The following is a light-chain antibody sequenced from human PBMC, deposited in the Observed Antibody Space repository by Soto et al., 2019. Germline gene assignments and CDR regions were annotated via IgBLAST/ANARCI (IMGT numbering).Light chain of an antibody. CDR3: QQTSSAPFT. Sequence: MTQSPATLSVSPGERATLSCRAGQNIHTNLAWYQQKPGKAPKILIFDAASLQNGVPSRFSGGGSRTDFTLTITSLQPEDVATYYCQQTSSAPFTFGPGTKVDI. V-gene: IGKV1-39*01. CDR1: QNIHTN. CDR2: DAA. J-gene: IGKJ3*01.